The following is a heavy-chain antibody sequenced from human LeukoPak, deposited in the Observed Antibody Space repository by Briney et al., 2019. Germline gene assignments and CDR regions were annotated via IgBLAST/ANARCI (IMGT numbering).Heavy chain of an antibody. CDR1: GFSFSNYG. CDR3: AKPARTDYADY. CDR2: INSDGINT. V-gene: IGHV3-74*01. Sequence: PGGSLRLSCAASGFSFSNYGMNWVRQAPGKGLVWVSRINSDGINTSYADSVKGRFTISRDNAKNTLNLQMNGLRAEDTAVYYCAKPARTDYADYWGQGTLVTVSS. D-gene: IGHD1-14*01. J-gene: IGHJ4*02.